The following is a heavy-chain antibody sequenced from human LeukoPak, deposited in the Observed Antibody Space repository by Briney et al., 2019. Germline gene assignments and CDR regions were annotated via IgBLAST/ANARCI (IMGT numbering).Heavy chain of an antibody. V-gene: IGHV4-59*12. Sequence: PSETLSLTCTVSGGSISSYYWSWIRQPPGKGLEWIGCIYYSGSTNYNPSLKSRVTISVDRSKNQFSLKLSSVTAADTAVYYCARVISGGDYIFDYWGQGTLVTVSS. D-gene: IGHD4-17*01. CDR1: GGSISSYY. CDR2: IYYSGST. J-gene: IGHJ4*02. CDR3: ARVISGGDYIFDY.